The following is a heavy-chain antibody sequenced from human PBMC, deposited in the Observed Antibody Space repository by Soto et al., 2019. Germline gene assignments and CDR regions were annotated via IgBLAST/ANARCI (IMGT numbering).Heavy chain of an antibody. V-gene: IGHV3-13*01. CDR3: ARGGNWNDVGSSNWFDP. CDR2: IGTAGDT. Sequence: GGSLRLSCAASGFTFSSYDMHWVRQATGKGLEWVSAIGTAGDTYYPGSVKGRFTISRENAKNSLYLQMNSLRAGDTAVYYCARGGNWNDVGSSNWFDPWGQGTLVTVSS. J-gene: IGHJ5*02. CDR1: GFTFSSYD. D-gene: IGHD1-1*01.